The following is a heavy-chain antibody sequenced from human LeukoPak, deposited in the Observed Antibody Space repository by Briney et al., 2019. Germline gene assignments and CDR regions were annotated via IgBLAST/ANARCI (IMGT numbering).Heavy chain of an antibody. J-gene: IGHJ3*02. D-gene: IGHD2-15*01. V-gene: IGHV3-21*04. Sequence: GGSLRLSCAASGFTFNTYTMNWVRQAPGEGLEWVSSITASSTAIYSADSVKGRFSISRDNAKNFLYLQMNSLRAEDTAIYSCARPRLEYCSGGSCFDAFDIWGQGTMVTVSS. CDR1: GFTFNTYT. CDR3: ARPRLEYCSGGSCFDAFDI. CDR2: ITASSTAI.